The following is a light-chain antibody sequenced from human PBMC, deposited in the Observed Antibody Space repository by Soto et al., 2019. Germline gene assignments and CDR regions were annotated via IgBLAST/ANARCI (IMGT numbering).Light chain of an antibody. CDR3: CSYAGSFYV. CDR1: SSDVGGYAY. CDR2: GVT. Sequence: QSALTQPRSVSGSPGQSVTISCTGTSSDVGGYAYVSWYQQHPGKAPKLMIFGVTKRPSGVPDRFSGSKSGNTASLTISWLQAEDEAHYSCCSYAGSFYVFGSGTKLTVL. J-gene: IGLJ1*01. V-gene: IGLV2-11*01.